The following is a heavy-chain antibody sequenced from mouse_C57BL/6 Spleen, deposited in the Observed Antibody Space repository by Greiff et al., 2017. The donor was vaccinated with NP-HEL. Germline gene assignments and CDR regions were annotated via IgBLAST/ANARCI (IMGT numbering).Heavy chain of an antibody. CDR3: ARENWDLWYFDV. J-gene: IGHJ1*03. CDR2: INPNNGGT. CDR1: GYTFTDYN. V-gene: IGHV1-18*01. D-gene: IGHD4-1*01. Sequence: EVQLQQSGPELVKPGASVKIPCKASGYTFTDYNMDWVKQSHGKSLEWIGDINPNNGGTIYNQKFKGKATLTVDKSSSTAYMELRSLTSEDTAVYYCARENWDLWYFDVWGTGTTVTVSS.